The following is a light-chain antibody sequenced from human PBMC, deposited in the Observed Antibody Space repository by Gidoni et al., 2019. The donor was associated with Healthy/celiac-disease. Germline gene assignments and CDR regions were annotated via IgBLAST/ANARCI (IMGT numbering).Light chain of an antibody. CDR3: MQALQTPLT. CDR2: LGS. V-gene: IGKV2-28*01. J-gene: IGKJ4*01. CDR1: QSLLHSNGYNY. Sequence: IVVTPSPLSLPVTPGEPASISCRSSQSLLHSNGYNYLDWYLQKPGQSPQLLIYLGSNRASGVPDRFSGSGSGTDFTLKISRVEAEEVGVYYCMQALQTPLTFGGGTKVEIK.